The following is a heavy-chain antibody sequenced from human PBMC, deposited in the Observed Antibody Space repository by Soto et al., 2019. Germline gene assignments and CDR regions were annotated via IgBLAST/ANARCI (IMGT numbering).Heavy chain of an antibody. Sequence: QITLQESGPTLVKPTQTLTLTCTFSGFSLSTSRVGVGWIRQPPGRALEWLALIYGDDDKRYNPSLKSRLTITKDTSQYQVVLTMTNWDPVDTAAYFCTYARNEEAGSFVYWGRGTLLTVSS. CDR2: IYGDDDK. CDR1: GFSLSTSRVG. CDR3: TYARNEEAGSFVY. J-gene: IGHJ4*01. D-gene: IGHD6-13*01. V-gene: IGHV2-5*02.